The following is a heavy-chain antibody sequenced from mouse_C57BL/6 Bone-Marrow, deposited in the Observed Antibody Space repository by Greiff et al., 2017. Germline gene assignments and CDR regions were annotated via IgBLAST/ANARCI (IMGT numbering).Heavy chain of an antibody. CDR3: ARDGSSYERYYFDY. CDR2: IDPSDSYT. Sequence: VQLQQSGAELVMPGASVKLSCKASGYTFTSYWMHWVKQRPGQGLEWIGEIDPSDSYTNYNQKFKGKSTLTVDKSSSTAYMQLRSLTSEDSAVYYCARDGSSYERYYFDYWGQGTTLTVSS. D-gene: IGHD1-1*01. J-gene: IGHJ2*01. V-gene: IGHV1-69*01. CDR1: GYTFTSYW.